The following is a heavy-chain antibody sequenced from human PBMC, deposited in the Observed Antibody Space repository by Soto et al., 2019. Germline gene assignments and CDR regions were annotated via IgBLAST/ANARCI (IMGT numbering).Heavy chain of an antibody. CDR2: INPSGGST. CDR1: GHNFTSYY. Sequence: VKVFCNGSGHNFTSYYMQWLRQSPGQGLEWMGIINPSGGSTSYAQKFQGRVTMTRDTSTSTVYMELSSLRSDDTAVYYCARDVGITMVRGVPYYYYGMDVWGQGTRVTVSS. D-gene: IGHD3-10*01. CDR3: ARDVGITMVRGVPYYYYGMDV. V-gene: IGHV1-46*01. J-gene: IGHJ6*02.